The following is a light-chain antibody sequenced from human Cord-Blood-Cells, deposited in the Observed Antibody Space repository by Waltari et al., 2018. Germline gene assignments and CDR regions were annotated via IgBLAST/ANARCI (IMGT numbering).Light chain of an antibody. CDR1: SSDVGGYNS. CDR3: CSYAGSYV. Sequence: QSALTQPRSVSGSPGQSVTISCTGTSSDVGGYNSFSWYQQHPSKAPKLMIYDVSKRPSWVPDRFSGSKSGNTASLTISGLQAEDEADYYCCSYAGSYVFGTGTKVTVL. J-gene: IGLJ1*01. V-gene: IGLV2-11*01. CDR2: DVS.